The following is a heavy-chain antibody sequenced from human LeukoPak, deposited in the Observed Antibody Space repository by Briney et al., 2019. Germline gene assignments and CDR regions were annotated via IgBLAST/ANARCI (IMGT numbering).Heavy chain of an antibody. D-gene: IGHD6-6*01. CDR2: IKHDGSEE. Sequence: GGSLRLSCAASGFTFSSYWMSWVRQAPGKGLEWVANIKHDGSEEVYVDSVKGRFSISRDNAKNSLFLQMNTLRAEDTAVYYCARDPYSSTWSYGMDVWGQGTTVTVSS. CDR1: GFTFSSYW. J-gene: IGHJ6*02. CDR3: ARDPYSSTWSYGMDV. V-gene: IGHV3-7*05.